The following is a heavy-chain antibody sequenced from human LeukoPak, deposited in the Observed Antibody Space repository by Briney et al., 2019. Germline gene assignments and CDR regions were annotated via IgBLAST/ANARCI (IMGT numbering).Heavy chain of an antibody. Sequence: GGSLRLSCAASGFTFSAYSMNWVRQALGKGLEWLSYITSTSNIIYQADSVKGRFTISRDNAKNSLYLQMNSLRADDTAVYYCARAKSAPKYYFDYWGQGTLVTVSS. V-gene: IGHV3-48*01. J-gene: IGHJ4*02. CDR2: ITSTSNII. D-gene: IGHD6-6*01. CDR1: GFTFSAYS. CDR3: ARAKSAPKYYFDY.